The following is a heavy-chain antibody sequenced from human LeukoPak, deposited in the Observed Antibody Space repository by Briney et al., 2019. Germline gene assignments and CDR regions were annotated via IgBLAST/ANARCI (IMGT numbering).Heavy chain of an antibody. CDR1: GGTFSSYA. D-gene: IGHD2-2*01. CDR2: IIPIFGTA. J-gene: IGHJ6*03. CDR3: ARGEVVPAAPHYYYYYMDV. V-gene: IGHV1-69*05. Sequence: GSSVKVSCKASGGTFSSYAISWVRQAPGQGLEWMGGIIPIFGTANYAQKFQGRVTITTDESTSTAYMELSSLRSEDTAVYYCARGEVVPAAPHYYYYYMDVWGKGTTVTVSS.